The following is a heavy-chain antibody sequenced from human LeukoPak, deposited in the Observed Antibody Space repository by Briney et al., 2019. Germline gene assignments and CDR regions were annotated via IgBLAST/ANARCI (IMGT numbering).Heavy chain of an antibody. CDR1: VYTFTRYG. J-gene: IGHJ4*02. D-gene: IGHD6-13*01. Sequence: ASVKVSCKACVYTFTRYGISWVRQSPGQGLEWMGWISAYNGNTNYAQKLQGRVTMTTDTSTSTAYMELRSLRSDDTAVYYCARGRIATAGSAYYFDYWGQGTLVTVSS. CDR2: ISAYNGNT. CDR3: ARGRIATAGSAYYFDY. V-gene: IGHV1-18*01.